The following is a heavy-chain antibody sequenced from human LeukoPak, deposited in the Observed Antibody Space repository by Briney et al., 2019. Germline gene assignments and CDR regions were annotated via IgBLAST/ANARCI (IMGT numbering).Heavy chain of an antibody. Sequence: SETLSLTCTVSGVSISSYYWSWIRQPPGKGLEWIGYIYYSGSTNYNPSLKSRVTISVDTSKNQFSLKLSSVTAADTAVYYCASRSKWEHIDYWGQGTLVTVSS. V-gene: IGHV4-59*01. D-gene: IGHD1-26*01. CDR3: ASRSKWEHIDY. J-gene: IGHJ4*02. CDR1: GVSISSYY. CDR2: IYYSGST.